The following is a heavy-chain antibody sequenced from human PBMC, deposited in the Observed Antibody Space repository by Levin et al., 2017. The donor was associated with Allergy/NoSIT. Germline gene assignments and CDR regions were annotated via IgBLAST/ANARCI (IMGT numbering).Heavy chain of an antibody. Sequence: ASVKVSCKASGYTFTGYYMHWVRQAPGQGLEWMGWINPNSGGTNYAQKFQGRVTMTRDTSISTAYMELSRLRSDDTAVYYCARVRYSNYYYYGMDVWGQGTTVTVSS. CDR3: ARVRYSNYYYYGMDV. D-gene: IGHD6-13*01. CDR1: GYTFTGYY. V-gene: IGHV1-2*02. J-gene: IGHJ6*02. CDR2: INPNSGGT.